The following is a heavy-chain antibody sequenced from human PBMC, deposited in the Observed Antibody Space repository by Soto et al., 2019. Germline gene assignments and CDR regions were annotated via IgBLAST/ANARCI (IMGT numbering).Heavy chain of an antibody. CDR2: IYYSGST. CDR3: ARGSDYGDYSFEFQH. CDR1: GGAISSGGYY. V-gene: IGHV4-31*03. D-gene: IGHD4-17*01. J-gene: IGHJ1*01. Sequence: SETLSLTCTVAGGAISSGGYYWSWIRQHPGKGLEWIGYIYYSGSTYYNPSLKSRVTISVDTSKNQFSLKLSSVTAADTAVYYCARGSDYGDYSFEFQHWGQGTLVT.